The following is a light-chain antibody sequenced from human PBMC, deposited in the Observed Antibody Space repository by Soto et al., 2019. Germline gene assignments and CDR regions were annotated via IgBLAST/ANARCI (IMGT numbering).Light chain of an antibody. V-gene: IGLV2-8*01. J-gene: IGLJ2*01. CDR2: EVI. CDR1: SSDIGSCKY. Sequence: QSVLTQPPSASGSPGQSVTIFCTGTSSDIGSCKYVSWYQQHPGKAPKLIIYEVIKRPSGVPDRFSGSKSGNTASLTVSGLQADDEADYYCSSYADSNSLEVVFGGGTKLTVL. CDR3: SSYADSNSLEVV.